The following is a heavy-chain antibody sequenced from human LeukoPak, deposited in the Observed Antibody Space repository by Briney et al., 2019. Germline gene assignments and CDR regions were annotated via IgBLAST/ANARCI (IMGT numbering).Heavy chain of an antibody. CDR2: INHSGRT. V-gene: IGHV4-34*01. Sequence: SQTLSLTCAVYGASFSGYYWSWIRQPPGKGLGWIGEINHSGRTNYNPSHKGRVTIAVDTSKNEISLKLSSVTAADTAVYYWARGGLIYDSSGYYFVVFDYWGQGTLVTVSS. D-gene: IGHD3-22*01. J-gene: IGHJ4*02. CDR1: GASFSGYY. CDR3: ARGGLIYDSSGYYFVVFDY.